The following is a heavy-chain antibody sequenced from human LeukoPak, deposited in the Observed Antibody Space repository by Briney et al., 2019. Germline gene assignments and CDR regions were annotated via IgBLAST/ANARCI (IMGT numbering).Heavy chain of an antibody. Sequence: PGGSLRLSCAASGFTVSSNYMSWVRQAPGKGLEWVSVIYSGGSTYYADSVKGRFTISRDNSKNTLYLQMNSLRAEDTAVYYCARYSSSWYDGGTYYFDYWGQGTLVTVSS. D-gene: IGHD6-13*01. V-gene: IGHV3-53*01. CDR1: GFTVSSNY. J-gene: IGHJ4*02. CDR2: IYSGGST. CDR3: ARYSSSWYDGGTYYFDY.